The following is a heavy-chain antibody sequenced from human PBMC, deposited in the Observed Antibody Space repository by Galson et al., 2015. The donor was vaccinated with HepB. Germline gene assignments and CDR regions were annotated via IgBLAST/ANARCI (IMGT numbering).Heavy chain of an antibody. CDR2: ISGSGGST. J-gene: IGHJ4*02. CDR1: GFTFSSYA. V-gene: IGHV3-23*01. D-gene: IGHD2-21*02. CDR3: AKGLWRNHCGGDCYSDY. Sequence: SLRLSCAASGFTFSSYAMSWVRRAPGKGLEWVSAISGSGGSTYYADSVKGRFTISRDNSKNTLYLQMNSLRAEDTAVYYCAKGLWRNHCGGDCYSDYWGQGTLVTVSS.